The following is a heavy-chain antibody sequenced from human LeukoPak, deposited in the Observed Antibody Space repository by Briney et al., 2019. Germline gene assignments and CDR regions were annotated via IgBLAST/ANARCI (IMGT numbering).Heavy chain of an antibody. CDR3: ATGVWFGTH. D-gene: IGHD3-10*01. J-gene: IGHJ4*02. Sequence: PGGSLRLSCAASGITFSDYGMPWVRQAPGKGLEWVAGMWNDGINKYYADSVKGRFTISRDNSKKIAYLQMNILGAEATAAYFXATGVWFGTHWGQGTLVTVSS. CDR1: GITFSDYG. CDR2: MWNDGINK. V-gene: IGHV3-33*01.